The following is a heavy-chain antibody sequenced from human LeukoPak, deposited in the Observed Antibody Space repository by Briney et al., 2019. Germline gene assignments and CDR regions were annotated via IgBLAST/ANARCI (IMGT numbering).Heavy chain of an antibody. V-gene: IGHV4-59*01. J-gene: IGHJ5*02. D-gene: IGHD1-26*01. CDR2: IYYSGST. CDR3: ARNVEWELLGWFDP. CDR1: GGPITTYY. Sequence: SETLSLTCTVSGGPITTYYWSWIRQPPGKGLEWTGYIYYSGSTNYNPSLKSRVTISLDTSKNQFFLKLSSVTAADTAVYYCARNVEWELLGWFDPWGQGTLVTVSS.